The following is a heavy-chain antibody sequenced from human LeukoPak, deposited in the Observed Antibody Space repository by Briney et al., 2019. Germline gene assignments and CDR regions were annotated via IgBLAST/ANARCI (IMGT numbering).Heavy chain of an antibody. D-gene: IGHD2-2*01. J-gene: IGHJ4*02. CDR3: ASLTDIVVVPAATHNTRFGY. V-gene: IGHV4-34*01. CDR2: INHSGST. CDR1: GGSFSGYY. Sequence: SETLSLTCAVYGGSFSGYYWSWIRQPPGKGLEWIGEINHSGSTNYNPSLKSRVTISVDTSKNQFSLKLSSVTAADTAVYYCASLTDIVVVPAATHNTRFGYWGQGTLVTVSS.